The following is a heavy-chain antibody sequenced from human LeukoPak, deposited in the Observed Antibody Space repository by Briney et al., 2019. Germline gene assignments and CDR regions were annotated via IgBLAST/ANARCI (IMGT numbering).Heavy chain of an antibody. D-gene: IGHD3-22*01. CDR3: ARSIYYYDSSGPFDY. CDR2: ISSSGSTI. CDR1: GFTFSDYY. V-gene: IGHV3-11*01. Sequence: GGSLRLSCAASGFTFSDYYMSWIRQDPGKGLEWVSYISSSGSTIYYADSVEGRFTISRDNAKNSLYLQMNSLRAEYTAVYYCARSIYYYDSSGPFDYWGQGTLVTVSS. J-gene: IGHJ4*02.